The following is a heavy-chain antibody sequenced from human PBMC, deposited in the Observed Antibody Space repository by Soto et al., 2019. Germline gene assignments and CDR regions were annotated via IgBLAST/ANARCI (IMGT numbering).Heavy chain of an antibody. D-gene: IGHD2-21*02. Sequence: PGESLKISCKGSGYSFVSYWIGWVRQMPGKGLEWMGIIYPADSDTRCSPSFEGQVTISVDKSISTAYLQWSSLKASDTAMYYCARLGGDVYYYYGMDVWGQGTTVTVSS. CDR2: IYPADSDT. CDR1: GYSFVSYW. J-gene: IGHJ6*02. V-gene: IGHV5-51*01. CDR3: ARLGGDVYYYYGMDV.